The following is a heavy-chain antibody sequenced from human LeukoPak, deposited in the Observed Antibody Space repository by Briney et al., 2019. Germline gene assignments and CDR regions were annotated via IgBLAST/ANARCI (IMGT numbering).Heavy chain of an antibody. CDR3: AREGDRVAVAFDY. V-gene: IGHV3-7*01. D-gene: IGHD6-19*01. J-gene: IGHJ4*02. Sequence: GGSLRLSCAASGFIFEDHGMSWVRQAPGKGLKWVANIKQDGSEKYYVDSVKGRFTISRDNAKNSLYLQMNSLRAEDTAVYYCAREGDRVAVAFDYWGQGTLVTVSS. CDR1: GFIFEDHG. CDR2: IKQDGSEK.